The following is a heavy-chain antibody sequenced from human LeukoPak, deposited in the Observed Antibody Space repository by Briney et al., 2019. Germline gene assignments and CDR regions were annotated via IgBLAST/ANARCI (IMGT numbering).Heavy chain of an antibody. Sequence: PGGSLRLSCAASGFTFSDYYMSWVRQAPGKGLEWVSFISGSASTIYYAVSVKGRFTISRDNAKKSFYLQMNSLRVEDTAVYYCARVWRQQLELDHWGQGTLVIVSS. D-gene: IGHD6-13*01. V-gene: IGHV3-11*04. CDR2: ISGSASTI. CDR3: ARVWRQQLELDH. CDR1: GFTFSDYY. J-gene: IGHJ4*02.